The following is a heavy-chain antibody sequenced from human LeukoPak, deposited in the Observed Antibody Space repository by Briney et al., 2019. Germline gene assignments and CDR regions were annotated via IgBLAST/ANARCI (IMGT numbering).Heavy chain of an antibody. Sequence: GGSLRLSCAASGFTFSSYSMNWVRQAPGKGLEWVSSISSSSSYIYYADSVKGRFTISRDNAKNSLYLQMNSLRAEDTAVYYCARDPNIPTYCSGGSCYSPWGQGTLVTVSS. CDR2: ISSSSSYI. D-gene: IGHD2-15*01. J-gene: IGHJ5*02. CDR1: GFTFSSYS. V-gene: IGHV3-21*01. CDR3: ARDPNIPTYCSGGSCYSP.